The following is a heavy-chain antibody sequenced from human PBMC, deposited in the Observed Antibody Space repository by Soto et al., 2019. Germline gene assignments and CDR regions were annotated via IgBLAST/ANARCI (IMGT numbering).Heavy chain of an antibody. D-gene: IGHD3-22*01. CDR2: IYYSGST. Sequence: SETLSLTCTVSDGSISSSSHYWGWIRQPPGKGLEWIGSIYYSGSTNYNPSLKSRVTISADKSISTAYLQWSSLKASDTAMYYCARHGPRVYYDNSDYYYYGMDVWGQGTTVTVSS. CDR3: ARHGPRVYYDNSDYYYYGMDV. J-gene: IGHJ6*02. V-gene: IGHV4-39*07. CDR1: DGSISSSSHY.